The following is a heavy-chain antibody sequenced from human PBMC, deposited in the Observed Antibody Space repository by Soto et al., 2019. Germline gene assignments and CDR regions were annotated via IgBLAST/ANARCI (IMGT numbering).Heavy chain of an antibody. Sequence: GGSLRLSCAASGFTFSSYAMSWVRQAPGKGLEWVSAISGSGGSTYYADSVKGRFTISRDNSKSTLYLQMNSLRAEDTAVYYCAKDRVSSWYADYFDYWGQGTLVTVSS. CDR2: ISGSGGST. D-gene: IGHD6-13*01. V-gene: IGHV3-23*01. CDR3: AKDRVSSWYADYFDY. J-gene: IGHJ4*02. CDR1: GFTFSSYA.